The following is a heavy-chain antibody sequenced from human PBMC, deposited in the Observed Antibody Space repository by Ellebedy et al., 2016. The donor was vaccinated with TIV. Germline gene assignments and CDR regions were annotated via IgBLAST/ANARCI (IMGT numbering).Heavy chain of an antibody. J-gene: IGHJ5*02. V-gene: IGHV3-23*01. CDR3: ARDSITMFFDP. Sequence: GESLKISXAASGFTFITYVMSWVRQAPGKGLEWGSGISGRGTRTYYADSVKGRFTISRDNSNNTLYLQMNSLRAEDTAVYYCARDSITMFFDPWGRGTLVTVSS. D-gene: IGHD3-10*02. CDR1: GFTFITYV. CDR2: ISGRGTRT.